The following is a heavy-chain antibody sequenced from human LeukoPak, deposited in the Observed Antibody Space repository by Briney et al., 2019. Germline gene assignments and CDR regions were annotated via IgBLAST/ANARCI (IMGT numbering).Heavy chain of an antibody. D-gene: IGHD2-2*01. V-gene: IGHV4-61*02. CDR2: IYTSGST. J-gene: IGHJ4*02. Sequence: SETLSLTCTVSGGSISSGSYYWSWIRQPAGKGLEWIGRIYTSGSTNYNPSLKSRVTISVDTSKNQFSLKLSSVTAADTAVYYCARSPYCSSTSRYVKFDYWGQGTLVTVSS. CDR1: GGSISSGSYY. CDR3: ARSPYCSSTSRYVKFDY.